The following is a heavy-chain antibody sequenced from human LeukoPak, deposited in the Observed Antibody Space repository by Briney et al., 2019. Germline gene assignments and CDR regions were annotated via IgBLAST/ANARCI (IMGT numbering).Heavy chain of an antibody. D-gene: IGHD1-26*01. Sequence: GGSLRLSCAASGFTVSSNYMTWVRQAPGKGLEWVSTITRGGDITYYADSVKGRFTISRDNSKNTVYLQMNSLRAEDTAVYYCSQGSWGDDWGQGTLVTVSS. CDR2: ITRGGDIT. CDR3: SQGSWGDD. V-gene: IGHV3-23*01. CDR1: GFTVSSNY. J-gene: IGHJ4*02.